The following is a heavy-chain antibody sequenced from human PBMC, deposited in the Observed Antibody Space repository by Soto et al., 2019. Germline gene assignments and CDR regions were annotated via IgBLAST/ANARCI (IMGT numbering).Heavy chain of an antibody. V-gene: IGHV1-18*01. CDR2: ISAYNGNT. J-gene: IGHJ3*02. CDR1: GYTFTSYG. Sequence: QVQLVQSGAEVKKPGASVKVSCRASGYTFTSYGISWVRQAPGQGLEWMGWISAYNGNTNYAQKLQGRVTMTTDTTTSTADMELRSLRSDDTAVYYCARDIYRRGLHHRDAFDIWGQGTMVTVSS. CDR3: ARDIYRRGLHHRDAFDI. D-gene: IGHD5-12*01.